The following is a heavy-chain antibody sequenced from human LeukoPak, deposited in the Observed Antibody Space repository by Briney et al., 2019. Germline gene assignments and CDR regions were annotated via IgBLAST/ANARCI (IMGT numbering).Heavy chain of an antibody. V-gene: IGHV1-46*01. CDR2: INPSGGST. J-gene: IGHJ4*02. CDR3: AREAYSYGYVLGKIDY. D-gene: IGHD5-18*01. CDR1: GYTFTSYY. Sequence: ASVKVSCKTSGYTFTSYYMHWVRQAPGQGLEWVGIINPSGGSTRYAQQFQGRVTMTRDMSTSTVYMELSSLRSEDTAVYYCAREAYSYGYVLGKIDYWGQGTLVTVSS.